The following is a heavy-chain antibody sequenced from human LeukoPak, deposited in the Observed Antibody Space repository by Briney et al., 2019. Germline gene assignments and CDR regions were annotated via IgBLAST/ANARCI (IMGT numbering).Heavy chain of an antibody. CDR2: FDPEDGET. V-gene: IGHV1-24*01. Sequence: VASVKVSCKVSGYTLTELSMHWVRQAPGKGLEWMGGFDPEDGETIYAQKFQGRVTMTEDTSTDTAYMELSSLRSEDTAVYYCARGVHKFYYDSSDYQPYAFDIWGQGTMVTISS. J-gene: IGHJ3*02. CDR1: GYTLTELS. CDR3: ARGVHKFYYDSSDYQPYAFDI. D-gene: IGHD3-22*01.